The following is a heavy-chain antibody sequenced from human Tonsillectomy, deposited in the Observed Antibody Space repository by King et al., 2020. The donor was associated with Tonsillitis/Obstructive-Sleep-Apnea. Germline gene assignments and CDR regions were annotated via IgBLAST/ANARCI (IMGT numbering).Heavy chain of an antibody. CDR2: ISGNGGST. V-gene: IGHV3-23*04. CDR1: GFTFSSYA. D-gene: IGHD1-26*01. Sequence: VQLVESGGGLVQPGGSLRLSCAASGFTFSSYAMSWVRQAPGKGLEWVSAISGNGGSTYYADSVKGRFTISRDNSKNTLYLQMNSLRAEDTAVYFCAKDRGIGDSGSYLYAFEIWGQGKMGTVSS. CDR3: AKDRGIGDSGSYLYAFEI. J-gene: IGHJ3*02.